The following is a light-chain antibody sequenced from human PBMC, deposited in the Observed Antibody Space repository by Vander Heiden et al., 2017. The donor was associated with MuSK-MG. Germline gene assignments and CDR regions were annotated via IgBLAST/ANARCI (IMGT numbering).Light chain of an antibody. CDR2: VNT. CDR3: QSYDSSLSGYV. J-gene: IGLJ1*01. V-gene: IGLV1-40*01. Sequence: QSVLTPPPSVSGAPGQRVTISCTGSSSNIGAGYDVHWYQQRPGTAPKLLIYVNTNRPAGVPDRFSGSKSGTSASLAITGLQAEDEADYYCQSYDSSLSGYVFGSGTKVTVL. CDR1: SSNIGAGYD.